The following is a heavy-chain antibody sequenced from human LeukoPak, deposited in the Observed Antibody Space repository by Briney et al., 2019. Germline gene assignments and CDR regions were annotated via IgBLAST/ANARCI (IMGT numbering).Heavy chain of an antibody. J-gene: IGHJ4*02. V-gene: IGHV3-30*02. D-gene: IGHD3-10*01. Sequence: GGSLRLSCAASGFTFSGYGMHWVRQAPGKGLEWVAFIRNDGSNKYYAESVKGRFTISRDNSKNTLYLQMNSLRVEDTAVYYCAKDFLKSITLIRGVRSWVGYFDSWGQGTLVTVSS. CDR1: GFTFSGYG. CDR3: AKDFLKSITLIRGVRSWVGYFDS. CDR2: IRNDGSNK.